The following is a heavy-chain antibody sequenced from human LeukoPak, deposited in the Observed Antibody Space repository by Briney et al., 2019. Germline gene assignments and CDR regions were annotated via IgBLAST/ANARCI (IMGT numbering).Heavy chain of an antibody. CDR1: GFTFSSYA. V-gene: IGHV3-23*01. J-gene: IGHJ4*02. Sequence: PGGSLRLSCAASGFTFSSYAMSWVRQAPGKGLEWVSAISGSGGSTYYADSVKGRFTISRDNSKNTLYLQMNSLRAEDTAVYYCASIHDYSNFPFDYWGQGTLVTVSS. CDR3: ASIHDYSNFPFDY. D-gene: IGHD4-11*01. CDR2: ISGSGGST.